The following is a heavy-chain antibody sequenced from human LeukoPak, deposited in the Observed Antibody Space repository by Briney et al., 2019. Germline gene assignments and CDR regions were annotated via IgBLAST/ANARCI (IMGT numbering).Heavy chain of an antibody. Sequence: PSETLSLTCTVSGGSISSSSYYWGWIRQPPGKGLEWIGSIYYSGSTYYNPSLKSRVTISVDTSKNQFSLKLSSVTAADTAVYYCARHVEYGDYVPPETPFDYWGQGTLVTVSS. D-gene: IGHD4-17*01. V-gene: IGHV4-39*01. CDR2: IYYSGST. J-gene: IGHJ4*02. CDR3: ARHVEYGDYVPPETPFDY. CDR1: GGSISSSSYY.